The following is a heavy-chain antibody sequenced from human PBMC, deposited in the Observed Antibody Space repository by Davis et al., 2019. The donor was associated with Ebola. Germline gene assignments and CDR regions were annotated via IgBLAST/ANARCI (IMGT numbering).Heavy chain of an antibody. CDR3: ARGRTGYYNVMFDS. Sequence: PSETLSLTCTVSGDSVDSGSYYWSWIRQPPGTGLEWIGYVCYSGSTNYNPSLQSRVSISADTSKNHFSLKLSSVTAADTAVYYCARGRTGYYNVMFDSWGRGTLVTVSS. J-gene: IGHJ4*02. V-gene: IGHV4-61*03. D-gene: IGHD3-9*01. CDR2: VCYSGST. CDR1: GDSVDSGSYY.